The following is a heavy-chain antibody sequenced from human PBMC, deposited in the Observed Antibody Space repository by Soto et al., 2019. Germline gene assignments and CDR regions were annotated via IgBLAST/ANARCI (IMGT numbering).Heavy chain of an antibody. D-gene: IGHD6-13*01. J-gene: IGHJ5*02. CDR1: GFTFSSYA. Sequence: GGSLRLSCAASGFTFSSYAMSWVRQAPGKGLEWVSAISGSGGSTYYADSVKGRFTISRDNSKNTLYLQMNSLKAEDTAVYYCAKRVRDSSSWYFWFDPWGQGTLVTVSS. CDR2: ISGSGGST. CDR3: AKRVRDSSSWYFWFDP. V-gene: IGHV3-23*01.